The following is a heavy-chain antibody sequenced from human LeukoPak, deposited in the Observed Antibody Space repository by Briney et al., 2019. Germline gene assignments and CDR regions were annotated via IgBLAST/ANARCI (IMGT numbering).Heavy chain of an antibody. CDR1: GYTLTGYY. D-gene: IGHD3-3*01. V-gene: IGHV1-2*02. CDR3: ARYARFLEWLPYDY. J-gene: IGHJ4*02. CDR2: INPNSGGT. Sequence: GASVKVSCKASGYTLTGYYMHWVRQAPGQGLEWMGWINPNSGGTNYAQKFQGRVTMTRDTSISTAYMELSRLRSDDTAVYYCARYARFLEWLPYDYWGQGTLVTVSS.